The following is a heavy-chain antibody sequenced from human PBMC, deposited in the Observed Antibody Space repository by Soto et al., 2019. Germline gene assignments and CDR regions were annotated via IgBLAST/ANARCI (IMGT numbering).Heavy chain of an antibody. Sequence: PGGSLRLSCAASGFTVSSYAMSWVRQAPGKGLEWVSAISGSGGSTYYADSVKGRFTISRDNSKNTLYLQMNSLRAEDTAVYYCAKINDFWSGYLGLDAFDIWGQGTMVTVSS. D-gene: IGHD3-3*01. V-gene: IGHV3-23*01. J-gene: IGHJ3*02. CDR3: AKINDFWSGYLGLDAFDI. CDR2: ISGSGGST. CDR1: GFTVSSYA.